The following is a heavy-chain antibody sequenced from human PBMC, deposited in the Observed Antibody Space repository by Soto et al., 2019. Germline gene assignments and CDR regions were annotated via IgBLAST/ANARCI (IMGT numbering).Heavy chain of an antibody. J-gene: IGHJ5*02. CDR3: VRTARQGAVAPHWFDR. Sequence: SETLSLTCTVSGASIRSTDYYWSWIRQAPGKGLEWIGYVYYTGSTYYNPSLMSRLTISVDTSKNQFSLKLTSVTTAETAVYYCVRTARQGAVAPHWFDRWGQGTQVTVS. D-gene: IGHD2-21*02. V-gene: IGHV4-30-4*01. CDR2: VYYTGST. CDR1: GASIRSTDYY.